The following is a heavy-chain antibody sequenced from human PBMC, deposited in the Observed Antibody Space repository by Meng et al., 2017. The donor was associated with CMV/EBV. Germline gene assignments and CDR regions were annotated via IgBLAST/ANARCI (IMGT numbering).Heavy chain of an antibody. CDR3: AGGEVLGLIFDY. J-gene: IGHJ4*02. CDR2: IYYSGST. V-gene: IGHV4-39*07. CDR1: GGSISSSSYY. Sequence: SETLSLTCTVSGGSISSSSYYWGWIRQPPGKGLEWIGSIYYSGSTYYNPSLKSRVTISVDTSKNQFSLKLSSVTAADTVVYYCAGGEVLGLIFDYWGQGTLVTVSS. D-gene: IGHD1-26*01.